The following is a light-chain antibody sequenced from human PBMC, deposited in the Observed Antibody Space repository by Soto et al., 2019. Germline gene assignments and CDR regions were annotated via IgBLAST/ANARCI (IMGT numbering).Light chain of an antibody. J-gene: IGKJ4*01. V-gene: IGKV3-15*01. CDR1: QSLSNN. CDR3: QQYIRWPLT. Sequence: EIVMTQSPATLSVSPGERATLSCRGSQSLSNNLAWYQQKPGQAPRLLIYGASTRATGTPARFSGSGSGTEFTLTISSLQSEDFAVYYCQQYIRWPLTFGGGTKVDIK. CDR2: GAS.